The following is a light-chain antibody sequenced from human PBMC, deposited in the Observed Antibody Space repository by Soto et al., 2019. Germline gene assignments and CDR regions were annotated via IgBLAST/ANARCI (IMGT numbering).Light chain of an antibody. J-gene: IGKJ2*01. CDR2: AAS. Sequence: DIQMTQSPSSVSASVGDRVTITCRASQDISSWLAWYQQKPGKAPKLLIYAASNLQSGVPSRFSGSGSGTDFTLTISRLEPEDFAVYYCQQYGGSPYTFGLGTKVEIK. CDR1: QDISSW. V-gene: IGKV1-12*01. CDR3: QQYGGSPYT.